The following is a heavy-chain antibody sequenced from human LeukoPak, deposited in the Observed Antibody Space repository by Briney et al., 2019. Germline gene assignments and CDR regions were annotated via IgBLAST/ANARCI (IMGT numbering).Heavy chain of an antibody. V-gene: IGHV4-39*07. CDR3: ARGLFKEMATIPVDY. J-gene: IGHJ4*02. D-gene: IGHD5-24*01. CDR2: IYYSGST. CDR1: GGSISSSSYY. Sequence: SETLSLTCTVSGGSISSSSYYWGWIRQPPGKGLEWIGSIYYSGSTYYNPSLKSRVTISVDTSKNQFSLKLSSVTAADTAVYYCARGLFKEMATIPVDYWGQGTLVTVSS.